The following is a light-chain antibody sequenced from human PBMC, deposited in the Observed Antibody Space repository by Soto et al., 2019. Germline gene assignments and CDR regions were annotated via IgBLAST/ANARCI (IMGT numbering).Light chain of an antibody. Sequence: DIVMTQSPLSLPVTPGEPASISCRSSQSLLHSNGYNYLDWYLQKPGQSPQLLIYLGSNRASGVTDRFSSSGSGTDFPLKISRVEAEDVGVYYCMQALQTPLTFGGGTKVEIK. CDR3: MQALQTPLT. J-gene: IGKJ4*01. V-gene: IGKV2-28*01. CDR2: LGS. CDR1: QSLLHSNGYNY.